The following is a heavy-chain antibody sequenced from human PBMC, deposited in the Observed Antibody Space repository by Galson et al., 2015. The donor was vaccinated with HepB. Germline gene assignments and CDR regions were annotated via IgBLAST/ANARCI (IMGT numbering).Heavy chain of an antibody. V-gene: IGHV2-5*02. D-gene: IGHD3-9*01. CDR2: IYSDDDK. CDR3: ARSRNEILDTFAMDV. Sequence: PALVKPTQTLTLTCTFSGFSLSTSEEGVGVAWIRQPPGKALQWLALIYSDDDKRYSPSLKSPLTITKYTSKNQGVLTMTNMDPVDTATYYCARSRNEILDTFAMDVWGQGTSIIVSS. CDR1: GFSLSTSEEG. J-gene: IGHJ6*02.